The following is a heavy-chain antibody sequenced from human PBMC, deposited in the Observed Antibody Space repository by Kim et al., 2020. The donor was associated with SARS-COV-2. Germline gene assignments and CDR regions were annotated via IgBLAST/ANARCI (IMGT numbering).Heavy chain of an antibody. CDR1: GFTFSSYA. J-gene: IGHJ6*01. CDR3: ARGGFEEIEFYYAGLDV. V-gene: IGHV3-30*04. D-gene: IGHD3-10*01. CDR2: ISYDGVHK. Sequence: GGSLRLSCVASGFTFSSYAMNWVRQAPGKGLDWVSVISYDGVHKYYADSVKGRFTIPKDKSRNTLYLQMNRVRHEDTALYYCARGGFEEIEFYYAGLDV.